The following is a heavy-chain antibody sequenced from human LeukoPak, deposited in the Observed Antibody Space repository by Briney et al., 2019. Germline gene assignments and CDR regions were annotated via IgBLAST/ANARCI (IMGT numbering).Heavy chain of an antibody. V-gene: IGHV3-21*04. CDR3: AKEGGYCSSTSCYDY. CDR1: GFTFSSYS. CDR2: ISSSSSYI. D-gene: IGHD2-2*01. Sequence: KPGGSLRLSCAASGFTFSSYSMNWVRQAPGKGLEWVSSISSSSSYIYYADSVKGRFTISRDNSKNTLYLQMNSLRVEDTAVYYCAKEGGYCSSTSCYDYWGQGTLVTVSS. J-gene: IGHJ4*02.